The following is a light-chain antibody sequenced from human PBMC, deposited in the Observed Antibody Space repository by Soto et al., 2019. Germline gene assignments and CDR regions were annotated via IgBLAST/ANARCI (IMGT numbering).Light chain of an antibody. CDR2: SAS. CDR3: QQLNSYPIT. J-gene: IGKJ5*01. Sequence: IQLTQSPSSLSASVGDRVTITCRASQSIGRYLAWYQQKPGKAPKLLIYSASTLQSGVPSEFTGSGSGTDFTLTISSLQPEDFATYYCQQLNSYPITFGQGTRLEIK. V-gene: IGKV1-9*01. CDR1: QSIGRY.